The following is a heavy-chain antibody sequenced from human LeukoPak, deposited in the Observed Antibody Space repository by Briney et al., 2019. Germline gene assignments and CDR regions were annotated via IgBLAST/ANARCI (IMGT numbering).Heavy chain of an antibody. CDR3: SREWGRIAVAGGPGY. CDR1: GFTFSNYG. CDR2: IWYDGRTK. Sequence: GGSLRLSCAASGFTFSNYGMHWVRQAPGKGLEWVALIWYDGRTKFHADSVKGRFTISRDNSKNPLFLQMDSLRDEDTAVYYCSREWGRIAVAGGPGYWGQGTRVTVSS. D-gene: IGHD6-19*01. V-gene: IGHV3-33*01. J-gene: IGHJ4*02.